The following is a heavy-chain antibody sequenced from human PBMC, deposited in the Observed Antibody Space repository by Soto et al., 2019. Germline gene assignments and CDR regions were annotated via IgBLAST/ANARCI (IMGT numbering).Heavy chain of an antibody. D-gene: IGHD3-10*01. CDR3: AREGRAGATPFDY. CDR1: GGSISSGGYY. Sequence: QVQLQESGPGLVKPSQTLSLTCTVSGGSISSGGYYWSWIRQHPGKGLEWIGYIYYSGSTYYNPSLKTRVTVSIDTSKHQFPLTLSSVTAADTAVYYCAREGRAGATPFDYWGQGTLVTVSS. V-gene: IGHV4-31*03. CDR2: IYYSGST. J-gene: IGHJ4*02.